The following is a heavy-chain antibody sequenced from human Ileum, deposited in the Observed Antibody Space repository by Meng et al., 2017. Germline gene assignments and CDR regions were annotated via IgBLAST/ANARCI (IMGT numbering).Heavy chain of an antibody. CDR3: VRHGGKYFDS. D-gene: IGHD2-15*01. CDR1: GGSISSSFY. J-gene: IGHJ4*02. V-gene: IGHV4-4*02. Sequence: QVQLQESGPGLVDPSGTLALTCTVSGGSISSSFYWSWVRQSPGKGLEWIGQIYLAGSPNYNPSLESRVTISVDKSKNQFSLRLTSVTAADTAIFYCVRHGGKYFDSWGQGTLVTV. CDR2: IYLAGSP.